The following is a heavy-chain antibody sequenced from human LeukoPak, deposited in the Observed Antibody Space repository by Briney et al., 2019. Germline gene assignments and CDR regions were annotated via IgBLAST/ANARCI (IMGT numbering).Heavy chain of an antibody. J-gene: IGHJ4*02. V-gene: IGHV3-21*01. D-gene: IGHD4-17*01. Sequence: GGSLRLSCAASGFTFSSYNINWVRQAPGKGLEWVSSISGSSSYIYYADSVKGRFTISRDNAKNSVYLQMDSLRAEDTAVYYCARTTSRTTVTTPGYWGQGTLVTVSS. CDR1: GFTFSSYN. CDR2: ISGSSSYI. CDR3: ARTTSRTTVTTPGY.